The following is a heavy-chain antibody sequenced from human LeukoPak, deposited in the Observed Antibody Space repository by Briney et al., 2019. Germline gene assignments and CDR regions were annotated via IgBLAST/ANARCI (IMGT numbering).Heavy chain of an antibody. CDR3: AKDEGSGWYYFDY. D-gene: IGHD6-19*01. CDR2: VSFDGRNK. V-gene: IGHV3-30*07. CDR1: GFTLSTYA. Sequence: GRSLRLSCEASGFTLSTYAMHWVRQGPGKGLEWVAVVSFDGRNKYHADSVKGRFTISRDISKNTLYLQMNSLRAEDTAVYYCAKDEGSGWYYFDYWGQGSLVTVSS. J-gene: IGHJ4*02.